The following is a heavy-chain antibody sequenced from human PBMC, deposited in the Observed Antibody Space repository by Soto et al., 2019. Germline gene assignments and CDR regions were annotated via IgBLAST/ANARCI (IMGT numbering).Heavy chain of an antibody. CDR1: GFTSSSYA. D-gene: IGHD6-19*01. V-gene: IGHV3-23*01. CDR3: VKNSNVGKQWPYAVDY. J-gene: IGHJ4*02. CDR2: ISGSGGST. Sequence: EVQLLESGGGLVQPGGSLRLSCAASGFTSSSYAMSWVRQAPGKGLEWVSAISGSGGSTHYADSVKGRFTISRDNSKNTLYLQMNSLRAEDTAVYYCVKNSNVGKQWPYAVDYWGQGTLVTVSS.